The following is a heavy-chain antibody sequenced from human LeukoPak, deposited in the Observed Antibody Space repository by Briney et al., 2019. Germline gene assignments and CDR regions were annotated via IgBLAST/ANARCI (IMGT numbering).Heavy chain of an antibody. Sequence: GSLRLSCAASGFTFSSYWMHWVRQAPGKGLEWVSAITGSGGSTYYADSVKGRFTISRDNSKNTLYLQMNSLRAEDTAVYYCAKFNRQYCSSTGCYGGFDYWGQGTLVTVSS. CDR2: ITGSGGST. J-gene: IGHJ4*02. D-gene: IGHD2-2*01. V-gene: IGHV3-23*01. CDR3: AKFNRQYCSSTGCYGGFDY. CDR1: GFTFSSYW.